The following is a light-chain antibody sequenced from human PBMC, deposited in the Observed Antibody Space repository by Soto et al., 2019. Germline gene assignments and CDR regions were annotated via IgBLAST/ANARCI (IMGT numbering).Light chain of an antibody. J-gene: IGKJ3*01. CDR2: AAS. CDR3: QQSYSTSFT. V-gene: IGKV1-39*01. Sequence: DIQMTQSPSSLSASVGDRVTITCPASQTVTTYLNWYQQKPGEAPKLLIYAASTLHTGVPSRFSGSGSGKDFPLTINGLQPEDFATYFCQQSYSTSFTFGPGTTVDIK. CDR1: QTVTTY.